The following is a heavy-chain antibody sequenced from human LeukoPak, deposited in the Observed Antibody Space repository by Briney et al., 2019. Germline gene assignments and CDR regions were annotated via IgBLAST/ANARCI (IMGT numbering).Heavy chain of an antibody. CDR2: ISGSGGRT. V-gene: IGHV3-23*01. Sequence: PGGSLRLSCAASGFTFSTFAMIWVRQPPGKGLEWVSTISGSGGRTYYADSVKGRFTISRDDSKNTLYLQMNSLRAEDTAVYYCAREQPSTWYFHWGQGTLVTVSS. D-gene: IGHD6-13*01. CDR1: GFTFSTFA. J-gene: IGHJ4*02. CDR3: AREQPSTWYFH.